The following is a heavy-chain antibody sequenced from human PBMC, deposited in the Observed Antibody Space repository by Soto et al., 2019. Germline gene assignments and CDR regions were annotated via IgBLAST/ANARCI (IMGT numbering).Heavy chain of an antibody. V-gene: IGHV3-23*01. CDR3: AKDREQFRVTVYDH. CDR2: VHINGDDT. CDR1: GFTFYNYA. Sequence: EVQLLESGGGLVQPGGSLRLSCAASGFTFYNYAMTWVRQAPGKGLEWVSSVHINGDDTYYADSERGRFTISRDNSKNTLSLQMNSLRAEDTAVYYCAKDREQFRVTVYDHWGQGTLVTVSS. J-gene: IGHJ5*02. D-gene: IGHD1-26*01.